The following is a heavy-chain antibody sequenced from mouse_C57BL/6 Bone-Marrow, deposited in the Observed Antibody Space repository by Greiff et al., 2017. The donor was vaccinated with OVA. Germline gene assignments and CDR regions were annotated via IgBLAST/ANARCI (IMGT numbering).Heavy chain of an antibody. CDR2: ISSGSSTI. CDR1: GFTFSDYG. Sequence: VQLKESGGGLVKPGGSLKLSCAASGFTFSDYGMHWVRQAPEKGLEWVAYISSGSSTIYYADTVKGRFTISRDNAKNTLFLQMTSLRSEDTAMYYCARGDYGHWYFDVWGTGTTVTVSS. V-gene: IGHV5-17*01. J-gene: IGHJ1*03. CDR3: ARGDYGHWYFDV. D-gene: IGHD1-1*01.